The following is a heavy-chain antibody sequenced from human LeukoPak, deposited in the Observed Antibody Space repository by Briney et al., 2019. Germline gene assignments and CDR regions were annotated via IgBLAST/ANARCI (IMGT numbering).Heavy chain of an antibody. CDR3: ARGQGTVTTH. CDR2: INHSGSA. J-gene: IGHJ4*02. CDR1: GGSFSGYY. Sequence: PSETLSLTCAVSGGSFSGYYWTWIRQPPGKGLEWIGEINHSGSANYDPSLMSRVTISLDTSKNHFSLNLSSVTAADTAVYYCARGQGTVTTHWGQGTLVTVSS. V-gene: IGHV4-34*01. D-gene: IGHD4-11*01.